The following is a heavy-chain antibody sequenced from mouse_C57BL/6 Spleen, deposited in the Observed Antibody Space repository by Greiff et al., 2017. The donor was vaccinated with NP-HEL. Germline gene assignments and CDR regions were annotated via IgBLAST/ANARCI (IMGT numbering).Heavy chain of an antibody. CDR1: GYTFTSYW. D-gene: IGHD1-1*01. CDR2: IDPNSGGT. CDR3: ASPYYYGSPYYYAMDY. Sequence: VQLQQSGAELVKPGASVKLSCKASGYTFTSYWMHWVKQRPGRGLEWIGRIDPNSGGTKYNEKFKSKATLTVDKPSSTAYMQLSSLTSEDSAVYYCASPYYYGSPYYYAMDYWGQGTSVTVSS. J-gene: IGHJ4*01. V-gene: IGHV1-72*01.